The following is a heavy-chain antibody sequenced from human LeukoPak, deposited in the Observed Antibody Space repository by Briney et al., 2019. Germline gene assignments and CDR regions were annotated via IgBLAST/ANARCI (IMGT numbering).Heavy chain of an antibody. Sequence: GGSLRLSCAASGFTVSNNYMSWVRQAPGKGLEWVSIIYSGGSTYYADSMKGRFTISRDNSKNTLYLQMNTLRAEDTAVYYCARDRWELHPIYYYYGMDVWGQGTTVTVSS. CDR3: ARDRWELHPIYYYYGMDV. CDR2: IYSGGST. D-gene: IGHD1-26*01. J-gene: IGHJ6*02. CDR1: GFTVSNNY. V-gene: IGHV3-53*01.